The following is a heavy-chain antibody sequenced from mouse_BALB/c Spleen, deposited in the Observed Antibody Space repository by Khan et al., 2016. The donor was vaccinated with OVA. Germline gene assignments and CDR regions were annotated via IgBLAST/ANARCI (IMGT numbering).Heavy chain of an antibody. CDR3: ARDYWFAY. Sequence: LVQSGGGLVKPGGSLKLSCAASGFTFSNYAMSWVRQSPEKRLEWVASISSGDNTYYPDSVKGRFTISRDNARNILYLQMSSLRSEDTAMYYCARDYWFAYWGQGTLVTVSA. J-gene: IGHJ3*01. CDR2: ISSGDNT. CDR1: GFTFSNYA. V-gene: IGHV5-6-5*01.